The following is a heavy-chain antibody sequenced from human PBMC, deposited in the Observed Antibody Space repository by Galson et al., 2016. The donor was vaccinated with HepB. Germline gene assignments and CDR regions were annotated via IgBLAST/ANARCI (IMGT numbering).Heavy chain of an antibody. D-gene: IGHD6-19*01. CDR1: ELSIISSA. CDR2: IRAGGGDT. Sequence: SLRLSCAVSELSIISSAMSWVRQAPGKGLEWVSSIRAGGGDTYYPDSVKGRFTTSRDMSKNTLYLQMGSLIAEDTAVYYCVKCSVYSTGWCNSLDPWGQGTLVIVAS. J-gene: IGHJ5*02. V-gene: IGHV3-23*01. CDR3: VKCSVYSTGWCNSLDP.